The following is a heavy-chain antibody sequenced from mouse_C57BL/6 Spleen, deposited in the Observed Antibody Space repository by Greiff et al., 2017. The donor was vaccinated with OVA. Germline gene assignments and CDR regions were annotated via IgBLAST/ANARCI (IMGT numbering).Heavy chain of an antibody. D-gene: IGHD1-1*01. CDR2: IDPANGNT. J-gene: IGHJ2*01. CDR1: GFNIKNTY. CDR3: ARTAPDIYYGSSPGY. Sequence: EVQLQQSVAELVRPGASVKLSCTASGFNIKNTYMHWVKQRPEQGLEWIGRIDPANGNTKYAPKFQGKATITADTSSNTAYLQLSSLTSEDTAIYYCARTAPDIYYGSSPGYWGQGTTLTVSS. V-gene: IGHV14-3*01.